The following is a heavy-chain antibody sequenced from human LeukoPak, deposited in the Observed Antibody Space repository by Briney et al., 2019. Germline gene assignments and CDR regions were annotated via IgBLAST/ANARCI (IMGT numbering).Heavy chain of an antibody. D-gene: IGHD6-13*01. J-gene: IGHJ4*02. CDR1: GFTFSNAW. CDR2: IKSKTDGGTT. CDR3: RRGIAAAGSFDY. V-gene: IGHV3-15*01. Sequence: GGAPRLSCAASGFTFSNAWMSWGRQAPGEGLEWVGRIKSKTDGGTTDYPAPVKGRFTISRDDSKNTLYLQMNNLKAEDTAVYYCRRGIAAAGSFDYWGQGTLVTVSS.